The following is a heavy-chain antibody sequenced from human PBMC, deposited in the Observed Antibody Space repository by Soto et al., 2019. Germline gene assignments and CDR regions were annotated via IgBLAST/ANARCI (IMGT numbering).Heavy chain of an antibody. CDR2: ISSSTRYI. Sequence: EVQLVESGGGLVKPGGSLRLSCAASGFTFSDYSMNWVRQAPGKGLDWVSSISSSTRYIYYADSVKGRFTISRDNAKNSRYLQMNSQRAEDTAVYSFARDTSGSYKGEFDYLDQGTLVT. V-gene: IGHV3-21*01. CDR1: GFTFSDYS. J-gene: IGHJ4*02. D-gene: IGHD6-19*01. CDR3: ARDTSGSYKGEFDY.